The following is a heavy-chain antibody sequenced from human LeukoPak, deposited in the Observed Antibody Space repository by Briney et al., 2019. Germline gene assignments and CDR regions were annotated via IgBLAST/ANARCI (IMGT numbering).Heavy chain of an antibody. CDR1: GVSLSGVY. CDR3: ARGVTLYYYFDL. J-gene: IGHJ2*01. Sequence: SDTRTLTCWDSGVSLSGVYRGGLRHPPGKGLEWIGEMHYTGATNYSPSLKSRVTISAGTSKNQSSLKVNSVTAADTAVYYCARGVTLYYYFDLWGRGTLVTVSS. V-gene: IGHV4-34*01. D-gene: IGHD4-23*01. CDR2: MHYTGAT.